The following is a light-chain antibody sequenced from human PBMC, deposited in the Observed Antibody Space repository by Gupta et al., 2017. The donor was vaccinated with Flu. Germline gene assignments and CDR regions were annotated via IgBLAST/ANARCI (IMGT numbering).Light chain of an antibody. Sequence: ISCRSSESLVYSDGNTYLHWFQQRPGQSPRRLIYQVSHRESGVPDRFSGSGSGSDFTLKISRVEAEDVGVYYCMQGSRWPWAFGQGTKVEIK. CDR3: MQGSRWPWA. CDR1: ESLVYSDGNTY. V-gene: IGKV2-30*01. J-gene: IGKJ1*01. CDR2: QVS.